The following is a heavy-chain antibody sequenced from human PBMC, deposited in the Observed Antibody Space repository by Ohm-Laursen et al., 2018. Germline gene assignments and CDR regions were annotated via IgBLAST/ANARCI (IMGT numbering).Heavy chain of an antibody. J-gene: IGHJ4*02. CDR2: ISPYSGQT. D-gene: IGHD3-10*01. CDR1: GYTFDSFG. Sequence: SVKVSCKASGYTFDSFGITWVRQALGQGLEWMGWISPYSGQTKYALKLQGRVTMTTDTSTSTAYMDVRGLRSDDTAVYYCARGDTYGFDYWGPGTLVTVSS. V-gene: IGHV1-18*01. CDR3: ARGDTYGFDY.